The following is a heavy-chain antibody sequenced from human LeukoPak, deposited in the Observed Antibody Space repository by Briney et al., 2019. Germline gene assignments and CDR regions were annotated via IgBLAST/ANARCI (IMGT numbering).Heavy chain of an antibody. CDR1: GFTFSSYA. V-gene: IGHV3-30-3*01. CDR2: ISYDGSNK. J-gene: IGHJ2*01. Sequence: GGSLRLSCAASGFTFSSYAMHWVRQAPGKGLEWVAVISYDGSNKYYADSVKGRFTISRDNSKNTLYLQMNSLRAEDTAVYYCARGVGWYFDLWGRGTLVTVSS. CDR3: ARGVGWYFDL.